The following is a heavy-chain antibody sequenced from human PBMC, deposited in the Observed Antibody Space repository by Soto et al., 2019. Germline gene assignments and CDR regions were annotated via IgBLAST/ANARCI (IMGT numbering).Heavy chain of an antibody. V-gene: IGHV4-39*01. CDR2: IYYSGST. J-gene: IGHJ4*02. D-gene: IGHD6-19*01. Sequence: SETLSLTCTVSGGSISSSSYYWGWIRQPPGKGLEWIGCIYYSGSTYYNPSLKSRVTISVDTSKNQFSLKLSSVTAADTAVYYCATTLLPGIAVDDDYWGQGTLVTVSS. CDR3: ATTLLPGIAVDDDY. CDR1: GGSISSSSYY.